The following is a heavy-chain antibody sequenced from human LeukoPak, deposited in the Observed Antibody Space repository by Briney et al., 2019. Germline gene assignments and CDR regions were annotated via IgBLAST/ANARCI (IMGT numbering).Heavy chain of an antibody. V-gene: IGHV3-21*01. CDR1: GFTFSSYA. D-gene: IGHD3-3*01. J-gene: IGHJ4*02. CDR2: ISSSGSYI. Sequence: GGSLRLSCAASGFTFSSYAMSWVRQAPGKGLEWVSSISSSGSYIYYADSVKGRFTISRDTAKKSLYLQMDSLRAEDTGVYVCARTDDFWSGYSDYWGQGTLVTVSS. CDR3: ARTDDFWSGYSDY.